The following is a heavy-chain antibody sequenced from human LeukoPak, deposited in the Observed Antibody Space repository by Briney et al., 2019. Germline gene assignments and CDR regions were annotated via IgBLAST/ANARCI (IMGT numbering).Heavy chain of an antibody. D-gene: IGHD3-3*01. CDR3: AKGVAFGVVIMGDY. CDR1: GFTFNNYG. Sequence: SGGSLRLSCAASGFTFNNYGMHWVRQAPGKGLEWVAVISYDGSNKYYADSVKGRFTISRDNSKNTLYLQMNSLRAEDTAVYYCAKGVAFGVVIMGDYWGQGTLVTVSS. CDR2: ISYDGSNK. J-gene: IGHJ4*02. V-gene: IGHV3-30*18.